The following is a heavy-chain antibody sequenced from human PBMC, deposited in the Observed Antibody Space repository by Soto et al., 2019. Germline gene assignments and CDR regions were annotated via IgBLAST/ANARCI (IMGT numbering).Heavy chain of an antibody. CDR3: AREVAPTTLPPSSLMDV. Sequence: GGSLRLSCAASGFSISSHWMHWVRRAPGKGLERVSRINSDESSTSYGDSVKGRFTISRDNAKNMLYLQMNSLRAEDTAVYYCAREVAPTTLPPSSLMDVWGQGTTVTVSS. V-gene: IGHV3-74*01. J-gene: IGHJ6*02. D-gene: IGHD2-2*01. CDR2: INSDESST. CDR1: GFSISSHW.